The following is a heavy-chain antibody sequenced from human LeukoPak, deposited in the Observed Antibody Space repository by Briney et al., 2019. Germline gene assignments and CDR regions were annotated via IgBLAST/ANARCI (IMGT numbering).Heavy chain of an antibody. CDR3: ARGQYCSGTSCYAYYYYYNMDV. J-gene: IGHJ6*02. D-gene: IGHD2-2*01. CDR1: GFTFSSHA. Sequence: GGSLRLSCAASGFTFSSHAVHWVRQAPGRGLEWVAVISNDGNNKYYGDSVKGRFTISRDNSKNTLYLLMNSLRADDTAVYYCARGQYCSGTSCYAYYYYYNMDVWGQGTTVTVSS. CDR2: ISNDGNNK. V-gene: IGHV3-30*04.